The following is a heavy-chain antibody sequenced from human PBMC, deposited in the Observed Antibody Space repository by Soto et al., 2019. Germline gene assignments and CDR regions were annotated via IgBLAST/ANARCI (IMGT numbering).Heavy chain of an antibody. D-gene: IGHD2-2*01. V-gene: IGHV1-18*04. Sequence: ASVKVSCKASGYTFTSYGISWVRQAPGQGLEWMGRISAYNGNTNYAQKLQGRVTMTTDTSTSTAYMELRSLRSDDTAVYYCARDLPLLPATRHGYYYGMDVWGQGTTVTVSS. CDR3: ARDLPLLPATRHGYYYGMDV. CDR1: GYTFTSYG. CDR2: ISAYNGNT. J-gene: IGHJ6*02.